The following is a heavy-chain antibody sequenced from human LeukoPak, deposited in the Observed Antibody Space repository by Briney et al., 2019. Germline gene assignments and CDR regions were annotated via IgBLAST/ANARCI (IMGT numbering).Heavy chain of an antibody. CDR1: GFPFSSYA. CDR2: ISGSGGST. Sequence: GGSLRLSCAASGFPFSSYAMSWVRQAPGKGLDWVSAISGSGGSTYYADSVKGRFTISRDNSKNTLYLQMNSLRAEDTAVYYCAKGVRYCSSTSCYRNWFDPWGQGTLVTVSS. V-gene: IGHV3-23*01. D-gene: IGHD2-2*01. J-gene: IGHJ5*02. CDR3: AKGVRYCSSTSCYRNWFDP.